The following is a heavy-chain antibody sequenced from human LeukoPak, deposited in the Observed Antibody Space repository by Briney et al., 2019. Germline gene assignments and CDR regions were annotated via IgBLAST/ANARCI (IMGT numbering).Heavy chain of an antibody. CDR2: ISAYNGNT. Sequence: ASVKVPCKASGYTFTSYGISWVRQAAGEGLEWRGWISAYNGNTKYAQKLQGRVTMTTDTSTSTAYMELRSLRSDDTAVYYCARVPPSVFLAKRYYYDSSGISTGRFDPWGQGTLVTVSS. CDR1: GYTFTSYG. J-gene: IGHJ5*02. CDR3: ARVPPSVFLAKRYYYDSSGISTGRFDP. V-gene: IGHV1-18*01. D-gene: IGHD3-22*01.